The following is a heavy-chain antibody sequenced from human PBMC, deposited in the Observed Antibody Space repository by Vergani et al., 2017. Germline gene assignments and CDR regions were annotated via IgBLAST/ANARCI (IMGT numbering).Heavy chain of an antibody. CDR2: IYTSEST. CDR3: AREYSSSVGFLAY. CDR1: GGPISPYY. J-gene: IGHJ4*02. V-gene: IGHV4-4*07. D-gene: IGHD6-6*01. Sequence: QVQLQESGPGPVKASETPSPTCIVSGGPISPYYWSWSRQPAGKGLEWIGRIYTSESTNYNPSLKSRVTMSVDTSKNQFSLKLSSVTAADTAVYYCAREYSSSVGFLAYWGQGTLVTVSA.